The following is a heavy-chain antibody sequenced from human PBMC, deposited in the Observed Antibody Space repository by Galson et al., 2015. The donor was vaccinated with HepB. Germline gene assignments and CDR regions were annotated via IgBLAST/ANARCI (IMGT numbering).Heavy chain of an antibody. Sequence: SVKVSCKASGYTFTSYGISWVRQAPGQGLEWMGWISAYNGNTNYAQKLQGRVTMTTDTSTSTAYMELRSLRSDDTAVYYCARDGGHSSGWYSWLKRFDYWGQGTLVTVSS. V-gene: IGHV1-18*04. CDR1: GYTFTSYG. D-gene: IGHD6-19*01. J-gene: IGHJ4*02. CDR2: ISAYNGNT. CDR3: ARDGGHSSGWYSWLKRFDY.